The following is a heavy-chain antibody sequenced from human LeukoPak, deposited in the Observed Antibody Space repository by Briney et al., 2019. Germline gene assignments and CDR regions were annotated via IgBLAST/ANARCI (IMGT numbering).Heavy chain of an antibody. CDR2: IWYDGSNK. J-gene: IGHJ5*02. V-gene: IGHV3-33*01. CDR1: GFAFSIYG. CDR3: ARDSGIRGGSMWFDP. D-gene: IGHD3-10*01. Sequence: GGSLRLSCAASGFAFSIYGMHWVRQAPGKGLEWVAVIWYDGSNKYYADSVKGRFTISRDNSKNTLYLQMNSLRAEDTAVYYCARDSGIRGGSMWFDPRGQGTLVTVSS.